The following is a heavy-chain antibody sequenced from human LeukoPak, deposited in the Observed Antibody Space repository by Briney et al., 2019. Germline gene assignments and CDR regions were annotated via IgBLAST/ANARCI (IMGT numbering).Heavy chain of an antibody. CDR2: ISWNSDSI. Sequence: GGSLRLSCAASGFTFDDYAMHWVRQAPGKGLEWVSGISWNSDSIEYADSVKGRFTISRDNAKNSLHLQMNSLRAEDTALYYCVKGSSSLDYGDYFDYWGQGTLVTVSS. J-gene: IGHJ4*02. V-gene: IGHV3-9*01. CDR1: GFTFDDYA. D-gene: IGHD4-17*01. CDR3: VKGSSSLDYGDYFDY.